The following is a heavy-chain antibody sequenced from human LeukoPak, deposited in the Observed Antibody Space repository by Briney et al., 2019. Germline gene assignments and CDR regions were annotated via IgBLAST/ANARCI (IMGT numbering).Heavy chain of an antibody. V-gene: IGHV3-30*18. CDR2: ISYDGSNK. CDR1: GFTFSSYG. Sequence: PGRSLRLSCAASGFTFSSYGMHWVRQAPGKGLERVAVISYDGSNKYYADSVKGRFTISRDNSKNTLYLQMNSLRAEDTAVYYCAKSSVAGTVYGMDVWGQGTTVTVSS. D-gene: IGHD6-19*01. CDR3: AKSSVAGTVYGMDV. J-gene: IGHJ6*02.